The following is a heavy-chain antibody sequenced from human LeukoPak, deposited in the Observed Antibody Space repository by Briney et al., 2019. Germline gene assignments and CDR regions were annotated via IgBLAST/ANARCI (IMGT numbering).Heavy chain of an antibody. Sequence: PSETLSLTCTVSGYSISSGYYWGWIRQPPGKGLEWIGSIYHSGSTYYNPSLKSRVTISVDTSKNQFSLKLSSVTAADTAVYYCARAYSYGSLRESYWGQGTLVTVSS. J-gene: IGHJ4*02. D-gene: IGHD5-18*01. CDR3: ARAYSYGSLRESY. CDR2: IYHSGST. V-gene: IGHV4-38-2*02. CDR1: GYSISSGYY.